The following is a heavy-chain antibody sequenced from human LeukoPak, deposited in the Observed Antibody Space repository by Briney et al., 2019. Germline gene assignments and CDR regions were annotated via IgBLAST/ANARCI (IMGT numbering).Heavy chain of an antibody. CDR1: GFTFSSYA. CDR2: ISYDGSNK. Sequence: GGSLRLSCAASGFTFSSYAMHWVRQAPGKGLEWVAVISYDGSNKYYADSVKGRFTISRDNSKNTLYLQMNRLRAEDTAVYYCARDLGDIVVVPAAHWGQGTLVTVSS. J-gene: IGHJ4*02. CDR3: ARDLGDIVVVPAAH. V-gene: IGHV3-30*04. D-gene: IGHD2-2*01.